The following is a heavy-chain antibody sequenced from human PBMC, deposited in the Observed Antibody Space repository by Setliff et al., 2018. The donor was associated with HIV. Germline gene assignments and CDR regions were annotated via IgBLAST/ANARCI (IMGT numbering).Heavy chain of an antibody. CDR2: IHTSGST. Sequence: SETLSLTCTVSGGSISSGSYYWSWIRQPAGKGLEWIGRIHTSGSTNYNPSLKSRVTISVDTSKNQFSLNLSSVTAADTAIYYCARDWGYIAATPDYWGQGT. CDR3: ARDWGYIAATPDY. CDR1: GGSISSGSYY. V-gene: IGHV4-61*02. J-gene: IGHJ4*02. D-gene: IGHD5-12*01.